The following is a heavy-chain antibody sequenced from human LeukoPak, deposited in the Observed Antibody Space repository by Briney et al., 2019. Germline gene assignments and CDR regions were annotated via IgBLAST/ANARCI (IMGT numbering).Heavy chain of an antibody. Sequence: SETLSLTCTVSGGSISSGSYYWSWIRQPAGKGLEWIGRIYTSGSTNYNPSLKSRVTISVDTSKNQFSLKLSSVTAADTAVYYCASTYCGGDCYSGGYNWFDPWGQGTLVTVTS. CDR3: ASTYCGGDCYSGGYNWFDP. CDR2: IYTSGST. V-gene: IGHV4-61*02. D-gene: IGHD2-21*02. CDR1: GGSISSGSYY. J-gene: IGHJ5*02.